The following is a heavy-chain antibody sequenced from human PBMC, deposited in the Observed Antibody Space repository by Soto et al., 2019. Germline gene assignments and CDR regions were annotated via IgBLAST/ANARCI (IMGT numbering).Heavy chain of an antibody. CDR3: ARGSGSSTGGTDYYYGMDV. Sequence: SDTLSLTCTVSGGSLGGNFVSWTRKHPGQGLEWIGEINHSGSTNYNPSLKSRVTISVDTSKNQFSLKLSSVTAADTAVYYCARGSGSSTGGTDYYYGMDVWGQGTTVTVSS. CDR2: INHSGST. V-gene: IGHV4-34*01. J-gene: IGHJ6*02. CDR1: GGSLGGNF. D-gene: IGHD3-10*01.